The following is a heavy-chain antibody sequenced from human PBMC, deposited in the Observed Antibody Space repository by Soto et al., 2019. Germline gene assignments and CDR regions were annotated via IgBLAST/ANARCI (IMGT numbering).Heavy chain of an antibody. J-gene: IGHJ4*02. CDR3: ASRDPGTSVDY. V-gene: IGHV4-4*02. D-gene: IGHD1-7*01. CDR1: VASVTSNDW. CDR2: IYRTGST. Sequence: SETLSLTCAVSVASVTSNDWWTCVRQPPGRGLEWIGEIYRTGSTNYNPSLKSRVTISLDKSENQFSLKVTSLTAADTAVYYCASRDPGTSVDYWGQGTLVTVSS.